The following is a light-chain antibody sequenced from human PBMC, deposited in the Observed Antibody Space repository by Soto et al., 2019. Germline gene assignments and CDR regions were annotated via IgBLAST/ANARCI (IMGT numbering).Light chain of an antibody. CDR1: SLEVGYYNL. J-gene: IGLJ1*01. CDR2: EVN. V-gene: IGLV2-23*02. CDR3: CSYAGSSTYV. Sequence: QSALTQPASVSGSPVQSITSSCTGTSLEVGYYNLVSWYQHHPGKAPKLIIYEVNKRPSGVSNRFSGSKSGTTASLTISGLQAEDEADYHCCSYAGSSTYVFGTGTKVTVL.